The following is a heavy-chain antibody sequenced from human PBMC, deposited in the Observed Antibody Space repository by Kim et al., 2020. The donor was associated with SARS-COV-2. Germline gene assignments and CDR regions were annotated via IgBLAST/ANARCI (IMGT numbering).Heavy chain of an antibody. V-gene: IGHV3-23*01. CDR3: AKDRGFVVAPSTGDY. Sequence: SVKGRFTISRDNSKNTLYLQRNSLRAEDTAIYYCAKDRGFVVAPSTGDYWGQGTLVTVSS. D-gene: IGHD2-2*01. J-gene: IGHJ4*02.